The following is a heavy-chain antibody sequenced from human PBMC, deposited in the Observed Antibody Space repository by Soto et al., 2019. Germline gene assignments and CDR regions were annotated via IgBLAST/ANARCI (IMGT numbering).Heavy chain of an antibody. CDR2: ISYDGSNE. CDR3: AKGIGQLGLNWFDP. J-gene: IGHJ5*02. CDR1: GFTFSSHG. D-gene: IGHD6-6*01. V-gene: IGHV3-30*18. Sequence: HPGGSLRLSCAASGFTFSSHGIHWVRQAPGKGLEWVAVISYDGSNEYYADSVKGRFTISRDNSKNTLYLQMNSLRAEDTAVYYCAKGIGQLGLNWFDPWGQGTLVTVSS.